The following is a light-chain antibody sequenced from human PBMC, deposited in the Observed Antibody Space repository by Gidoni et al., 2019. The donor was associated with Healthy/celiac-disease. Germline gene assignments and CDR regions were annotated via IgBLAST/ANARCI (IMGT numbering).Light chain of an antibody. CDR3: QQYNNWPPWT. Sequence: EIVMTQSPATLSVSPGERATLSCRASQSVSSNLAGYQQKHGQAPRLLIYGASPRATGIPARFSGSGSGTEFTLTISSLQSEDFAVYYCQQYNNWPPWTFXQXTKVEIK. V-gene: IGKV3-15*01. CDR2: GAS. CDR1: QSVSSN. J-gene: IGKJ1*01.